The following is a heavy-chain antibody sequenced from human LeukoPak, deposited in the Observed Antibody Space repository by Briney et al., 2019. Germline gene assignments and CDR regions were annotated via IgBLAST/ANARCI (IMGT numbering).Heavy chain of an antibody. CDR3: ARSIYSGYDVDWFDP. D-gene: IGHD5-12*01. Sequence: SSETLSLTCTVSGGSISSYYWSWIRQPPGKGLECIGYIYYSGSTTYNPSLKSRVTISVDTSKNQFSLKLSSVTAADTAVYYCARSIYSGYDVDWFDPWGQGTLVTVSS. J-gene: IGHJ5*02. CDR2: IYYSGST. CDR1: GGSISSYY. V-gene: IGHV4-59*01.